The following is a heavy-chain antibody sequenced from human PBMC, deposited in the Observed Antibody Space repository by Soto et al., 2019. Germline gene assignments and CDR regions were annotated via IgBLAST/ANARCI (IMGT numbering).Heavy chain of an antibody. J-gene: IGHJ4*02. V-gene: IGHV4-4*02. Sequence: PSDTLSLTCAVSRGSISSDNWWIWVRQPPGKGLEWIGQIYHSGTTDYNPSLKSRVTMSVDKSKNQFSLEVNSVTAADTAMYYCATCKPKTFDYWGQGILVTVS. CDR1: RGSISSDNW. CDR2: IYHSGTT. D-gene: IGHD2-8*01. CDR3: ATCKPKTFDY.